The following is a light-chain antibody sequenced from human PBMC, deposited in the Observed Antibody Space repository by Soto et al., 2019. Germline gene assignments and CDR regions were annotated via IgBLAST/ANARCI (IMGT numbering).Light chain of an antibody. CDR1: QDIITY. CDR3: RQNHTAPRT. Sequence: DIQMTQSPSSLSASVGDRVTITCRASQDIITYLNWYQQKPXKAPKLLMYAACSLQRGVPSRFSGSGSGTTFSLTISSRQPDDFATYFCRQNHTAPRTFCQGTRMDI. J-gene: IGKJ1*01. V-gene: IGKV1-39*01. CDR2: AAC.